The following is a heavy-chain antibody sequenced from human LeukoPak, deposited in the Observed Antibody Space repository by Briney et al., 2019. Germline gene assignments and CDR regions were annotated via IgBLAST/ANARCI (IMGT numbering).Heavy chain of an antibody. D-gene: IGHD2-15*01. V-gene: IGHV4-31*03. CDR3: ARVGCSGGSCYSKSYYFDY. CDR1: GGSISGGGYY. Sequence: PSETLSLTCTVSGGSISGGGYYWTWIRQHPGKGLEWIGYIYYSGSTNYNPSLKSRVIISVDTSKNQFSLKLSSVTAADTAVYYCARVGCSGGSCYSKSYYFDYWGQGTLDTVSS. J-gene: IGHJ4*02. CDR2: IYYSGST.